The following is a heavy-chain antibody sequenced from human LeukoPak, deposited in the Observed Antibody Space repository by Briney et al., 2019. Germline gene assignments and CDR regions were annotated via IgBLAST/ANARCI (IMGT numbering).Heavy chain of an antibody. CDR1: GFTFSNYA. Sequence: GGSLRLSCAASGFTFSNYAMSWVRQAPGKGLEWVSAISGSGGSTYYADSVKGRFTISRDNSKNTLYLQMNSLRAEDTAVYYCAKASSSSSGANFDYWGQGTLVTVSS. V-gene: IGHV3-23*01. D-gene: IGHD6-6*01. CDR3: AKASSSSSGANFDY. CDR2: ISGSGGST. J-gene: IGHJ4*02.